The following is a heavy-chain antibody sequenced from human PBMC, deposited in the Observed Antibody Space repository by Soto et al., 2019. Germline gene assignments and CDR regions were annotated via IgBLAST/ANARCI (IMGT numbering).Heavy chain of an antibody. Sequence: QVQLVESGGGVVQPGRSLRLSCAASGFTFSSYAMHWVRQAPGKGLEWVAVISYDGSNKYYADSVKGRFTISRDNSKNTLYLQMNSLRAEDTAVYYCARDQGVGATMGAGAFDIWGQGTMVTVCS. CDR3: ARDQGVGATMGAGAFDI. D-gene: IGHD1-26*01. J-gene: IGHJ3*02. CDR2: ISYDGSNK. CDR1: GFTFSSYA. V-gene: IGHV3-30-3*01.